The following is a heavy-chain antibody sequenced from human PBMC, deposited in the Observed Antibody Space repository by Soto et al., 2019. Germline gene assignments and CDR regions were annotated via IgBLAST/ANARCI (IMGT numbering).Heavy chain of an antibody. J-gene: IGHJ6*02. CDR2: IKQDGREK. D-gene: IGHD5-12*01. Sequence: GGSLRLSCAASGFTFSSYWMSWVRQAPGKGLEWVANIKQDGREKYYVDSVKGRFTISRDNAKNSLYLQMNSLRAEDTAVYYCARWRGAGSPIVARIDSYGMDVWGQGTTVTVSS. CDR1: GFTFSSYW. CDR3: ARWRGAGSPIVARIDSYGMDV. V-gene: IGHV3-7*05.